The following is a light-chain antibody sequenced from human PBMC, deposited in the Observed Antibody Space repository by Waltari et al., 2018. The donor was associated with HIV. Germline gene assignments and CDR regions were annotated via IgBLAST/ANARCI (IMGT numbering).Light chain of an antibody. V-gene: IGLV4-69*01. CDR3: QTWGSGIQV. CDR2: LNNDGSH. Sequence: QLVLTKSPSASASLGASVKLTCTLRSGHSSYAIAWHQQQPEKGPRYLLKLNNDGSHTKGDGIPNRFSGSSSGAERYLTISSLQSEDEADYYCQTWGSGIQVFGSGTKVTVL. J-gene: IGLJ1*01. CDR1: SGHSSYA.